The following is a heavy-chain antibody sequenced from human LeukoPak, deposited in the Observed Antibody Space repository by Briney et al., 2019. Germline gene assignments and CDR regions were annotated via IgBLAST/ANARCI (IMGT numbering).Heavy chain of an antibody. J-gene: IGHJ4*02. Sequence: PGGSLRPSCAASGFTFSSYAMHWVRQAPGKGLEWVAVISYDGSNKYYADSVKGRFTISRDNSKNTLYLQMNSLRAEDTAIFYCNAALSYDPTSYYKLHYLRPATLLTVSS. CDR2: ISYDGSNK. CDR1: GFTFSSYA. D-gene: IGHD3-10*01. V-gene: IGHV3-30-3*01. CDR3: NAALSYDPTSYYKLHY.